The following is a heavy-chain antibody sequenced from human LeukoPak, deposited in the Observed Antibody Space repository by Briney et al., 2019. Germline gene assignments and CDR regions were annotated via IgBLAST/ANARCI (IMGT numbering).Heavy chain of an antibody. V-gene: IGHV4-4*07. D-gene: IGHD5-12*01. CDR1: GGSISSYY. J-gene: IGHJ4*02. Sequence: SGTLSLTCTVSGGSISSYYWNWIRQPAGKGLEWIGRIYSSGSTNYNSSLKSRVIMSVDTSKNQFSLKLSSVTAADTAVYYCARTKGGYEFLLDYWGQGALVTVS. CDR3: ARTKGGYEFLLDY. CDR2: IYSSGST.